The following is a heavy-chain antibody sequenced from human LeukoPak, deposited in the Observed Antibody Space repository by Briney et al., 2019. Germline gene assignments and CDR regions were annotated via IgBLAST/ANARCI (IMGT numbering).Heavy chain of an antibody. D-gene: IGHD1-7*01. CDR2: ISYDGRNK. V-gene: IGHV3-30*18. Sequence: GGSLRLSCAASGFTFSSYGMLWVRQAPGKGLEWVAVISYDGRNKYYADSVKGRFTISRDDSKNTLYLQMNSLRAEDTAVYYCAKGITGTTHPWGQGTLVTVSS. CDR1: GFTFSSYG. CDR3: AKGITGTTHP. J-gene: IGHJ5*02.